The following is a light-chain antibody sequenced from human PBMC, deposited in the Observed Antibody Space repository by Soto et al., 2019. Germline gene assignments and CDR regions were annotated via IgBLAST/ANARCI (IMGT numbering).Light chain of an antibody. Sequence: DIVMTQSPDSLAVSLGERATINCKSSQSLLYSSKNKNYLAWYQQKPGQPPKLLIYWASTRESGVPDRFSGSGSGTDLTPIISSLQAEDVAVYCCQLYYSTPLLTFGGGTKVEI. J-gene: IGKJ4*01. CDR1: QSLLYSSKNKNY. CDR3: QLYYSTPLLT. V-gene: IGKV4-1*01. CDR2: WAS.